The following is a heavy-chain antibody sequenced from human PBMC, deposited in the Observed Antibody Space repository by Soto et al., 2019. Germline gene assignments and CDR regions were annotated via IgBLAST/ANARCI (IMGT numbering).Heavy chain of an antibody. CDR3: APEFSSGYEPDAFDI. V-gene: IGHV1-69*02. J-gene: IGHJ3*02. Sequence: ASVKVSCKASGGTFSSYTISWVRQAPGQGLEWMGRIIPILGIANYAQKFQGRVTITADKSTSTAYMELSSPRSEDTAVYYCAPEFSSGYEPDAFDIWGQGTMVTVSS. D-gene: IGHD6-19*01. CDR1: GGTFSSYT. CDR2: IIPILGIA.